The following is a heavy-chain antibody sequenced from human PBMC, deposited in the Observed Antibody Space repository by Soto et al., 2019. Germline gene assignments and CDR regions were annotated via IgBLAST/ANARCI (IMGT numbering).Heavy chain of an antibody. CDR3: ARGYCSGGSCYPEALNWFDP. J-gene: IGHJ5*02. Sequence: QVQLVQSGAEVKKPGASVKVSCKASGYTFTSYGISWVRQAPGQGLEWMGGIIPIFGTANYAQKFQGRVTITADKSTSTAYMELSSLRSEDTAVYYCARGYCSGGSCYPEALNWFDPWGQGTLVTVSS. V-gene: IGHV1-69*06. CDR1: GYTFTSYG. D-gene: IGHD2-15*01. CDR2: IIPIFGTA.